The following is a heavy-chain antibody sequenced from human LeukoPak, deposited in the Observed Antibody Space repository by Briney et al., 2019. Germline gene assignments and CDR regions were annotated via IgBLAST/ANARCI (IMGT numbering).Heavy chain of an antibody. CDR2: IYSGGST. CDR3: SRNWGSDNWFDP. Sequence: GGSLRLSCAASGFTVSGNYMTWVRQAPGKGLEWVSVIYSGGSTYYADSVKGRFTISRDNSKNTLYLQMNSLRAEDTALYYCSRNWGSDNWFDPWGQGTLVTVSS. D-gene: IGHD7-27*01. J-gene: IGHJ5*02. V-gene: IGHV3-53*01. CDR1: GFTVSGNY.